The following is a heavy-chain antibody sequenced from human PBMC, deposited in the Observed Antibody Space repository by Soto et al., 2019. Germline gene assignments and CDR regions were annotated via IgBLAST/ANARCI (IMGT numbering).Heavy chain of an antibody. CDR1: GFTFTTYY. J-gene: IGHJ4*02. CDR2: IDPSGGST. D-gene: IGHD3-22*01. CDR3: ARVPYDTTGYYAF. V-gene: IGHV1-46*01. Sequence: QVRLVQSGAEVKKPGASVSISCKTSGFTFTTYYIHWVRQAPGQGLEWMGMIDPSGGSTTYAQKFQGRITMTSDMSTSKVYMELISLRSEDTAVYYCARVPYDTTGYYAFWGQGTLVTVSS.